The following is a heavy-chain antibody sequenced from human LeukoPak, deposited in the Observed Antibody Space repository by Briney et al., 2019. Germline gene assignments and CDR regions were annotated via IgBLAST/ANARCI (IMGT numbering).Heavy chain of an antibody. CDR2: ISSSSSYI. CDR3: AKRFSSGWDFDY. Sequence: GGSLRLSCAASGFTFSSYSMNWVRQAPGKGLEWVSSISSSSSYIYYADSVKGRFTISRDNAKNSLYLQMNSLRVEDTAVYYCAKRFSSGWDFDYWGQGTLVTVSS. D-gene: IGHD6-19*01. V-gene: IGHV3-21*01. J-gene: IGHJ4*02. CDR1: GFTFSSYS.